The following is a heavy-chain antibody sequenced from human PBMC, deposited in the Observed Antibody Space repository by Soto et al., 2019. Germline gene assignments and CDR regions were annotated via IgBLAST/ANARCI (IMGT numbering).Heavy chain of an antibody. CDR1: GFTFSSYA. V-gene: IGHV3-23*01. CDR3: AKAGITGTTGSVDWFDP. CDR2: ISGSGGST. J-gene: IGHJ5*02. Sequence: GGSLRLSCAASGFTFSSYAMSWVHQAPGKGPEWVSAISGSGGSTYYADSVKGRFTISRDNSKNTLYLQMNSLRAEDTAVYYCAKAGITGTTGSVDWFDPWGQGTLVTVS. D-gene: IGHD1-7*01.